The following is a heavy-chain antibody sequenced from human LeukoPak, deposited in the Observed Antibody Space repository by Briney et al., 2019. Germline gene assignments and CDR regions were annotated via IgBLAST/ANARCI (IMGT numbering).Heavy chain of an antibody. V-gene: IGHV4-4*09. Sequence: SETLSLTCTVSGGSFSSYYWSWIRQPPGKGLEWIGYIYTSGSTNYNPSLKSRVTISVDTSKNQFSLKLSSVTAADTAVYYCARRWPEWLGGYYFDYWGQGTLVTVSS. CDR1: GGSFSSYY. CDR3: ARRWPEWLGGYYFDY. CDR2: IYTSGST. D-gene: IGHD3-16*01. J-gene: IGHJ4*02.